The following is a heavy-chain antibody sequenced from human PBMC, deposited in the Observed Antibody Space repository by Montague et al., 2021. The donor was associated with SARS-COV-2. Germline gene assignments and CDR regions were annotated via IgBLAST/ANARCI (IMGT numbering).Heavy chain of an antibody. Sequence: SETLSLTCTVSGDSMTYFYWSWIRQTPEKGLQWIGYIFYRGTTKYNPSLESRVTITVDTSKDQFYLKLNSVTAADTAVYYCARGATRTFDYWGQRTRVTVSS. CDR3: ARGATRTFDY. V-gene: IGHV4-59*01. CDR1: GDSMTYFY. CDR2: IFYRGTT. J-gene: IGHJ4*02. D-gene: IGHD1-1*01.